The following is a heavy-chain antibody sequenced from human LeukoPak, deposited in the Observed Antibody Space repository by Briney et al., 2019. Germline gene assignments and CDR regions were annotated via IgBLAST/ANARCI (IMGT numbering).Heavy chain of an antibody. D-gene: IGHD2-15*01. Sequence: GASVKVSCKASGYTFTGYYMHWVRQAPGQGLEWMGWINPNSGGTNYAQKFQGRVTMTRDTSISTAYMELSRLRSDDTAVYYCARGYCSGSSCQMSHFDNWGQGTLVTVSS. J-gene: IGHJ4*02. CDR3: ARGYCSGSSCQMSHFDN. V-gene: IGHV1-2*02. CDR2: INPNSGGT. CDR1: GYTFTGYY.